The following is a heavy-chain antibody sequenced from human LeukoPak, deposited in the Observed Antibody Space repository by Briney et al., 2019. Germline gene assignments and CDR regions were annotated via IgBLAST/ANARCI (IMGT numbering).Heavy chain of an antibody. CDR1: GFTFSSYW. CDR3: ARDLSGSGRDY. J-gene: IGHJ4*02. V-gene: IGHV3-7*05. D-gene: IGHD3-10*01. CDR2: IKPDGSEQ. Sequence: PGGSLRLSCAASGFTFSSYWMSWVRQAPGKGLEWVANIKPDGSEQYYVGSMKGRFTISRDNAKNSLYLQMNSLRAEDTAVYYCARDLSGSGRDYWGRGTLVTVSS.